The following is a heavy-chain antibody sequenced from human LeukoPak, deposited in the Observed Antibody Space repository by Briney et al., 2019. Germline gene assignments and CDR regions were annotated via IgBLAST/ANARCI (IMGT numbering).Heavy chain of an antibody. D-gene: IGHD6-19*01. Sequence: SETLSLTCTVSGGSISSYYWSWIRQPAGKGLEWIGRIYAGGRSNYNPSLRSRVTISVDTSKNQFSLRLSSVTATDTGVYYCASDHSGWLGLSYWGQGTLVSVSS. CDR1: GGSISSYY. J-gene: IGHJ4*02. CDR2: IYAGGRS. CDR3: ASDHSGWLGLSY. V-gene: IGHV4-4*07.